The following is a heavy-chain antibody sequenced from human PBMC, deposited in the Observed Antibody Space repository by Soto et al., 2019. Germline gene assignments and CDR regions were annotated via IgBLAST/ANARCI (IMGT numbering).Heavy chain of an antibody. Sequence: QVQLVQYGAEVKKPGSSVKVSCKASGGTFSSYTISWVRQAPGQGLEWMGRIIPIPGIANYAPKFQGRVTITRDKSTSTAYMELGSLSTEDTAVYYCARLFDYLLLGALYLGYIWGQGTVVTVSS. CDR1: GGTFSSYT. CDR3: ARLFDYLLLGALYLGYI. CDR2: IIPIPGIA. J-gene: IGHJ3*02. V-gene: IGHV1-69*02. D-gene: IGHD3-10*01.